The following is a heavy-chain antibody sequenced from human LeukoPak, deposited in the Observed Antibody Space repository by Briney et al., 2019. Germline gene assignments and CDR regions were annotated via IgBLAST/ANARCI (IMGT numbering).Heavy chain of an antibody. D-gene: IGHD3-22*01. CDR1: GYTFTGYY. CDR2: IIPIFGTA. Sequence: ASVKVSCKASGYTFTGYYMHWVRQAPGQGLEWMGGIIPIFGTANYAQKFQGRVTITADESTSTAYMELSSLRSEDTAVYYCARDQSSGPDLDAFDIWGQGTMVTVSS. CDR3: ARDQSSGPDLDAFDI. J-gene: IGHJ3*02. V-gene: IGHV1-69*13.